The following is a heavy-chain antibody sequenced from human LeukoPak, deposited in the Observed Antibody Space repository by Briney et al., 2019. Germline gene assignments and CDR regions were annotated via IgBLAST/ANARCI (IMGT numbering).Heavy chain of an antibody. V-gene: IGHV1-69*05. CDR2: IFPVFGTA. CDR1: GGTFSSYA. Sequence: SVKVSCKASGGTFSSYAISWVRQAPGQGLEWMGGIFPVFGTANYAQKFQGRVTITTDESTSTAYMELSSLRSQDTAVYYCARVGRCSSTSCYQGDYYYYYMDVWGKGTTVTVSS. D-gene: IGHD2-2*01. CDR3: ARVGRCSSTSCYQGDYYYYYMDV. J-gene: IGHJ6*03.